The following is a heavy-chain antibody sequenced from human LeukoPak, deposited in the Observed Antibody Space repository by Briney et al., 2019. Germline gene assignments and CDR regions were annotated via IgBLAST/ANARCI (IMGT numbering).Heavy chain of an antibody. D-gene: IGHD5/OR15-5a*01. Sequence: SETLSLTCTVSGDSIGSGGNFWTWLRQHPGKGLEYIGYIYYTGTASYNPSLESRVVMSVNTSTRQFSLRLSSVTAADTAVYFCAREGPHPVYAVWGPGIQVTVSS. CDR3: AREGPHPVYAV. V-gene: IGHV4-31*03. CDR2: IYYTGTA. J-gene: IGHJ4*02. CDR1: GDSIGSGGNF.